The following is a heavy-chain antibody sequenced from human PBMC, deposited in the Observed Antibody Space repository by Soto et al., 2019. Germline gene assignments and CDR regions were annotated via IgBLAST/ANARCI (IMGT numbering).Heavy chain of an antibody. V-gene: IGHV3-30-3*01. J-gene: IGHJ6*02. D-gene: IGHD6-6*01. CDR2: ISYDGSNK. Sequence: LRLSCAASGFTFSSYAMHWVRQAPGKGLEWVAVISYDGSNKYYADSVKGRFTISRDNSKNTPYLQMNSLRAEDTAVYYCARDKVAARPNYYYGMDVWGQGTTVTVSS. CDR3: ARDKVAARPNYYYGMDV. CDR1: GFTFSSYA.